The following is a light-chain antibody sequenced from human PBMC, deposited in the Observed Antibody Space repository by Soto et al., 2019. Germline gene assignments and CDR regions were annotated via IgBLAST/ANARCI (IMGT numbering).Light chain of an antibody. CDR3: QHGYSAPVT. CDR1: QSISSY. Sequence: DIQMTQSPSSLSASVGDSVTITCRASQSISSYLNWYQQKPGKAPNFLIYAASSLQSGVPSRFSVSGSGTDFTLTISSLQAEDVANYYCQHGYSAPVTFGPGTRVDMK. J-gene: IGKJ3*01. CDR2: AAS. V-gene: IGKV1-39*01.